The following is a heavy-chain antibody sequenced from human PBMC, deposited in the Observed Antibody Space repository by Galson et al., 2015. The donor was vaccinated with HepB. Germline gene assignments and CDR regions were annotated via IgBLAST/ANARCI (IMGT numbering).Heavy chain of an antibody. Sequence: SLRLSCAGSGFTFRSYSINWVRQTPGKGLEWVSSIDSKGEYRNYADSVKGRFTISRDNAKTSVYLQMNSLRAEDTALYYCAREDIRFLEWLGYYSDLWGRGTLVTVSS. CDR3: AREDIRFLEWLGYYSDL. CDR2: IDSKGEYR. CDR1: GFTFRSYS. J-gene: IGHJ2*01. V-gene: IGHV3-21*06. D-gene: IGHD3-3*01.